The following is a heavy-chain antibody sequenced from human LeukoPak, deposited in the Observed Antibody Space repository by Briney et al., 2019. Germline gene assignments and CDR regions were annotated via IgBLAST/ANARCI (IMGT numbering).Heavy chain of an antibody. V-gene: IGHV6-1*01. CDR3: ARQSDSIPYDFWSDYHQPTYLYFDY. J-gene: IGHJ4*02. CDR1: GDSVSSNSAA. Sequence: SQTLSLTCAISGDSVSSNSAAWNWIRQSPSRGLEWLGRTYYRSKWYNDYAVSVKSRITINPDTSKNQFSLQLNSVTPEDTAVYYCARQSDSIPYDFWSDYHQPTYLYFDYWGQGTLVTVSS. D-gene: IGHD3-3*01. CDR2: TYYRSKWYN.